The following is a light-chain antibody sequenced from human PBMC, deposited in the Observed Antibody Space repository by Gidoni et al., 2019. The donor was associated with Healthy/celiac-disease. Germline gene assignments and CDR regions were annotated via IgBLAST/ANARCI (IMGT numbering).Light chain of an antibody. CDR1: QSVSSN. CDR2: GAS. J-gene: IGKJ1*01. V-gene: IGKV3-15*01. Sequence: EIVMTQSPATLSVSPGERATLSCRASQSVSSNLAWYQQKPGQAPRLLIYGASTRATGIPARFSGSGSGTEFTLTISSLQSEDFVVYYCQQYNNWPWTFXQXTKVEIK. CDR3: QQYNNWPWT.